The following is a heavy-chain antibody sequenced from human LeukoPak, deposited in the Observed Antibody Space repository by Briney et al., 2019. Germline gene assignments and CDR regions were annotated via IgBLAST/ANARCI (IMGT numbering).Heavy chain of an antibody. CDR2: IYYSGST. D-gene: IGHD5-12*01. V-gene: IGHV4-59*08. J-gene: IGHJ4*02. CDR3: ARSASGYSGYAGY. Sequence: SETLSLTRTVSGGSISSYYWSWIRQPPGKGLEWIGYIYYSGSTNYNPSLKSRVTISVDTSKNQFSLKLSSVTAADTAVYYCARSASGYSGYAGYWGQGTLVTVSS. CDR1: GGSISSYY.